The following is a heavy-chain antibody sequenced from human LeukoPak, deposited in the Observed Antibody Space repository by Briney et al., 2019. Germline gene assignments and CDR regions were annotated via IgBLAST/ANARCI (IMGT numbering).Heavy chain of an antibody. CDR2: INPNSGGT. J-gene: IGHJ4*02. V-gene: IGHV1-2*02. Sequence: GGSLRLSCAASGFTFSSYGMHWVRQAPGQGLEWMGWINPNSGGTNYAQKFQGRVTMTRDTSISTAYMELSRLRSDDTAVYYCARDGAYSSGSNYWGQGTLVTVSS. D-gene: IGHD6-19*01. CDR1: GFTFSSYG. CDR3: ARDGAYSSGSNY.